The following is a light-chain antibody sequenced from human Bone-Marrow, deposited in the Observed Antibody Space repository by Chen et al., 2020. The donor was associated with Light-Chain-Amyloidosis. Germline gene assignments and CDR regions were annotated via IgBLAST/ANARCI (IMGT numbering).Light chain of an antibody. Sequence: QSALTQPASVSGSPGQSITLSCTGTSSDVGGDNHVSWYQQHPDKAPKLMIYEVTNRPSWVPGRFSVSKSDNTAALTISGLQTEDEAEYFCSSYTITNTLVFGSGTRVTVL. J-gene: IGLJ1*01. V-gene: IGLV2-14*01. CDR2: EVT. CDR3: SSYTITNTLV. CDR1: SSDVGGDNH.